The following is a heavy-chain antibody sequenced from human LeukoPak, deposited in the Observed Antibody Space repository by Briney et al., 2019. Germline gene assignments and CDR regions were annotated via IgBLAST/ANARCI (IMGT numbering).Heavy chain of an antibody. J-gene: IGHJ4*02. Sequence: SETLSLTCTVSGGSISSSSYYWGWIRQPPGKGLEWIGSIYYSGSTYYNPSLKSRVTISVDTSKNQFSLKLSSATAADTAVYYCARQVPTYCGGDCPREGGFDYWGQGTLVTVSS. CDR3: ARQVPTYCGGDCPREGGFDY. CDR2: IYYSGST. D-gene: IGHD2-21*01. CDR1: GGSISSSSYY. V-gene: IGHV4-39*01.